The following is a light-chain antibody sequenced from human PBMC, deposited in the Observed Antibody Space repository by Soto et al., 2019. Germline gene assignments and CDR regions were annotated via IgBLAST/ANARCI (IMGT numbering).Light chain of an antibody. Sequence: QSALTQPASVSGSPGQSITISCTGTSSDVGGYNYVSWYQQHPGKAPKLMIYEVNNRPSGVSNRFSGSKSGNTASLTISGRQAADEADDYCSSYTSSSTPYVFGTGTKLTVL. CDR2: EVN. CDR3: SSYTSSSTPYV. CDR1: SSDVGGYNY. V-gene: IGLV2-14*01. J-gene: IGLJ1*01.